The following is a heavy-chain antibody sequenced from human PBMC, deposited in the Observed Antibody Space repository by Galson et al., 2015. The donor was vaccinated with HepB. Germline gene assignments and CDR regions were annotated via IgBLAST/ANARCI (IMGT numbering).Heavy chain of an antibody. CDR2: IWYDGSNK. CDR1: GFTFSSYG. J-gene: IGHJ6*02. D-gene: IGHD6-19*01. CDR3: ARDLYSSGWSYGMDV. Sequence: SLRLSCAASGFTFSSYGMHWVRQAPGKGLEWVAVIWYDGSNKYYADSVKGRFTISRDNSKNTLYLQMNSLRAEDTAVYYCARDLYSSGWSYGMDVWGQGTLVTVSS. V-gene: IGHV3-33*08.